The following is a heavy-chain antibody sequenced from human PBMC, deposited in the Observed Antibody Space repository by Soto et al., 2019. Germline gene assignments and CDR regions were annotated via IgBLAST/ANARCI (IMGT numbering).Heavy chain of an antibody. CDR2: VGSDGGST. J-gene: IGHJ4*02. CDR1: EFTFTSYA. V-gene: IGHV3-23*01. CDR3: AKDVCGSGTFCHFDS. Sequence: EVQLLESGGGLVQPGGSLRLSCAASEFTFTSYAMSWVRQAPGKGLEWVSAVGSDGGSTYYADSVGGSFTVSRNNSQNTLYLQMNNLRAEDTAVYYCAKDVCGSGTFCHFDSWGEGTLFTVSS. D-gene: IGHD3-10*01.